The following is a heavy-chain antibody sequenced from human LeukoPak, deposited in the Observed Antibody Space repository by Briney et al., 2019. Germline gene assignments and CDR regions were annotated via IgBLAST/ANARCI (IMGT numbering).Heavy chain of an antibody. V-gene: IGHV4-59*08. J-gene: IGHJ4*02. D-gene: IGHD3-22*01. CDR2: IYYSGST. CDR3: ARASYSYDINGWVPFDY. CDR1: GGSISTYY. Sequence: SETLSLTCTVSGGSISTYYWSWIRQPPGKGLEWIGYIYYSGSTNYNPSLKSRVTISGDTSKNQFSLRLSSVTAADTAVYYCARASYSYDINGWVPFDYWGQGTLVTVSS.